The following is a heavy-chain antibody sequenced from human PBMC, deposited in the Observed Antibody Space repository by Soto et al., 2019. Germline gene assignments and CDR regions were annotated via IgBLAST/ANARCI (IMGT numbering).Heavy chain of an antibody. V-gene: IGHV3-49*04. CDR1: GFTFGDYA. D-gene: IGHD5-12*01. CDR2: IRSKAYGGTT. CDR3: TRSGYSGYD. Sequence: GGSLRLSCTASGFTFGDYAMSWVRQAPGKGLEWVGFIRSKAYGGTTEYAASVKGRFTISRDDSKSIAYLQMNSLKTEDTAVYYCTRSGYSGYDWGQGTLVTGS. J-gene: IGHJ4*02.